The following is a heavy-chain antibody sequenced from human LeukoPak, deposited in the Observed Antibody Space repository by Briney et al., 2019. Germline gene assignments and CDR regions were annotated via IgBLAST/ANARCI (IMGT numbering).Heavy chain of an antibody. Sequence: SETLSLTCTVSGGSISSYYWSWIRQPPGKGLEWIGYFYYSGSTNYNPSLKSRVTISVDTSKNQFSLKLSSVTAADTAVYYCARGYVVVPAASDAFDIWGQGTMVTVSS. V-gene: IGHV4-59*01. CDR3: ARGYVVVPAASDAFDI. D-gene: IGHD2-2*01. CDR2: FYYSGST. CDR1: GGSISSYY. J-gene: IGHJ3*02.